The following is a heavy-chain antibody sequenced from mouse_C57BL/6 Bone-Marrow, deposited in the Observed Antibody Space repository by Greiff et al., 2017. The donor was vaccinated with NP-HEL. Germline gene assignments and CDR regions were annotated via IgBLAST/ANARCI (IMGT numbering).Heavy chain of an antibody. V-gene: IGHV1-39*01. D-gene: IGHD2-4*01. Sequence: EVKLVESGPELVKPGASVKISCKASGYSFTDYNMNWVKQSNGKSLEWIGVINPNYGTTSYNQQFKGKATLTVDQSSSTAYMQLNSLTSEDSAVYYCARRRGLRRAMDYWGQGTSVTVSS. CDR3: ARRRGLRRAMDY. J-gene: IGHJ4*01. CDR1: GYSFTDYN. CDR2: INPNYGTT.